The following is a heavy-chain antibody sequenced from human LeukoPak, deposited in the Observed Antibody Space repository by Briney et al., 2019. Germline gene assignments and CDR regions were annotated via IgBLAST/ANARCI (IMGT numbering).Heavy chain of an antibody. V-gene: IGHV3-7*03. CDR1: GFTFSNLW. CDR3: ATSTAAAGTD. CDR2: IKQDGSER. D-gene: IGHD6-13*01. J-gene: IGHJ4*02. Sequence: GGSLRLSCAASGFTFSNLWMSWVRQAPGKGLKWVANIKQDGSERYYVDSVKGRFTISRDNAQNSLYLQMNSLRAEDTAIYYCATSTAAAGTDWGQGTLVTVSS.